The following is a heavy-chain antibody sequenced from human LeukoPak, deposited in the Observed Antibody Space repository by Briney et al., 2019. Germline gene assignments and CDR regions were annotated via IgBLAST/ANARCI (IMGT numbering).Heavy chain of an antibody. CDR2: INHSGST. D-gene: IGHD5-12*01. Sequence: SETLSLTCAVYGGSFSGCYWSWIRQPPGKGLEWIGEINHSGSTNYNPSLKSRVTISVDTSKNQFSLKLSSVTAADTAVYYCASRSDIVATGGDYWGQGTLVTVSS. CDR3: ASRSDIVATGGDY. V-gene: IGHV4-34*01. J-gene: IGHJ4*02. CDR1: GGSFSGCY.